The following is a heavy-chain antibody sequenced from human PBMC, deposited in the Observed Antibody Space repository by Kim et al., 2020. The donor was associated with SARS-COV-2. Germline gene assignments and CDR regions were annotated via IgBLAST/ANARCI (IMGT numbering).Heavy chain of an antibody. CDR3: ARPRSVSYYSGFDY. CDR1: GFTFSSYA. V-gene: IGHV3-30*04. D-gene: IGHD3-10*01. J-gene: IGHJ4*02. CDR2: ISYDGSNK. Sequence: GGSLRLSCAASGFTFSSYAMHWVRQAPGKGLEWVAVISYDGSNKYYADSVKGRFTISRDNSKNTLYLQMNSLRAEDTAVYYCARPRSVSYYSGFDYWGQGTLVTVSS.